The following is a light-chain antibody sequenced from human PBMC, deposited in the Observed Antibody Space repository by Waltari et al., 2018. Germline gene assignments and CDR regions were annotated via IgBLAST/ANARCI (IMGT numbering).Light chain of an antibody. CDR3: QQYDVSPLT. CDR1: QTIRTTY. J-gene: IGKJ4*01. CDR2: GAF. V-gene: IGKV3-20*01. Sequence: EIVLTQSPGTLSLSPGEGATRSCRTSQTIRTTYLAWYQQKPGHAPTLLIYGAFTRATGIPDRFTGSGSGTDFSLTISSLEPEDFATYYCQQYDVSPLTFGGGTKVEIK.